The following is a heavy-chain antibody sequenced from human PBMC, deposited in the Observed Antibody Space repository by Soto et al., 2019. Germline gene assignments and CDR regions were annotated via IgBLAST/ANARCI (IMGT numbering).Heavy chain of an antibody. J-gene: IGHJ4*02. CDR1: GGSISSSSYY. V-gene: IGHV4-39*01. CDR3: ARLTVTTNQNFDY. D-gene: IGHD4-4*01. CDR2: IYYSGST. Sequence: QLQLQESGPGLVKPSETLSLTCTVSGGSISSSSYYWGWIRQPPGKGLEWIGSIYYSGSTYYNPSLKSRVTISVDTSKNQFSLKLSSVTAADTAVYYCARLTVTTNQNFDYWGQGTLVTVSS.